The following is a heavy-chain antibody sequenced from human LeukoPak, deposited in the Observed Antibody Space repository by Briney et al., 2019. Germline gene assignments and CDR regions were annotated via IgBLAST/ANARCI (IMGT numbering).Heavy chain of an antibody. CDR1: GGTFSSYA. V-gene: IGHV1-69*13. CDR2: IIPIFGTA. J-gene: IGHJ4*02. D-gene: IGHD2-21*01. Sequence: SVKVSCKASGGTFSSYAISWVRQAPGQGLGWMGGIIPIFGTANYAQKFQGRVTITADESTSTAYMELSSLRSEDTAVYYCARLYCGGDCYSGGGCFDYWGQGTLVTVSS. CDR3: ARLYCGGDCYSGGGCFDY.